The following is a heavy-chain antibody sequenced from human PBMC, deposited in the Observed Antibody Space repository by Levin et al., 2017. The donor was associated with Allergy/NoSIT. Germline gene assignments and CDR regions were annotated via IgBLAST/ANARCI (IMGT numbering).Heavy chain of an antibody. J-gene: IGHJ4*02. Sequence: SETLSLTCTVSGGSFITSSYFWAWIRPPPGKGLEWLGSIYYSGTTYYNPSLKSRLTISIDTSTNQFSLKLRSVTAADTAVYYCARHTELLWFEELVFDSWGQGNLVAVSS. D-gene: IGHD3-10*01. CDR2: IYYSGTT. CDR1: GGSFITSSYF. V-gene: IGHV4-39*01. CDR3: ARHTELLWFEELVFDS.